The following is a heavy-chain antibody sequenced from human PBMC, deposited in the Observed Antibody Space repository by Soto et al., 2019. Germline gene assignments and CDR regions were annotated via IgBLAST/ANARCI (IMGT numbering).Heavy chain of an antibody. Sequence: GGSLRLSCAASGFTFSSYSMNWVRQAPGKGLEWVSYISSSSSTIYYADSVKGRFTISRDNAKNSLYLKMNSLRDEDTAVYYCARTGNWDFKWFDPWGQGTLVAVSS. CDR2: ISSSSSTI. D-gene: IGHD1-7*01. CDR3: ARTGNWDFKWFDP. J-gene: IGHJ5*02. V-gene: IGHV3-48*02. CDR1: GFTFSSYS.